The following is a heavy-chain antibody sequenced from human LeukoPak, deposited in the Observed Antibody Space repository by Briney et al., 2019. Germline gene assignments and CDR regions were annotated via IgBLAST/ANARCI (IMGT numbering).Heavy chain of an antibody. D-gene: IGHD6-19*01. Sequence: GASVKVSCKASGGTFSSYAISWVRQAPGQGLEWMGGIIPIFGIANYAQKFQGRVTITADESTSTAYMELSSLRSEDTAVYYCARSKGAAVAGDYFDYWGQGTLVTVSS. J-gene: IGHJ4*02. V-gene: IGHV1-69*13. CDR3: ARSKGAAVAGDYFDY. CDR1: GGTFSSYA. CDR2: IIPIFGIA.